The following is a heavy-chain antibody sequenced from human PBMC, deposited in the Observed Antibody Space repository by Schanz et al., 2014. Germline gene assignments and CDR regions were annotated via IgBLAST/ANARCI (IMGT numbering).Heavy chain of an antibody. CDR2: LTGSGTTT. D-gene: IGHD1-26*01. Sequence: EVQLVESGGGLVKPGGSLRLSCAASGFTFSTYYMNWVRQAPGKGLEWVSALTGSGTTTYYADSVKGRFTISRDNAKNLMYLHLNSLRAEDAAVYYCAREVGGSSDQHYWGQGALVTVAS. J-gene: IGHJ4*02. V-gene: IGHV3-21*02. CDR3: AREVGGSSDQHY. CDR1: GFTFSTYY.